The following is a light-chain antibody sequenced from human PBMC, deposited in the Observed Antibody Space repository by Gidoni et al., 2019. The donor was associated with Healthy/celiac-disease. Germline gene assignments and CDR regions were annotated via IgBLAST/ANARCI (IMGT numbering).Light chain of an antibody. J-gene: IGKJ4*01. Sequence: EIVLTQSPATLSLSPGERATLSCRASQSVSSYLAWYQQKPGQAPRTLIYDASNRATGIPARFSGSGSGTDFTLTISSLEPEDFAVYYCQQRSNWPSFGGGTKVEIK. CDR1: QSVSSY. CDR2: DAS. V-gene: IGKV3-11*01. CDR3: QQRSNWPS.